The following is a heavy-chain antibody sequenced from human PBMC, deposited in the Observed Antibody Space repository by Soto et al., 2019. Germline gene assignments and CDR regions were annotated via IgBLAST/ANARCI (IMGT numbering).Heavy chain of an antibody. CDR3: ARGYYYDSSGYLTDAFDI. V-gene: IGHV3-30-3*01. Sequence: QVQLVESGGGVVQPGRSLRLSCAASGFTFSSYAMHWVRQAPGKGLEWVAVISYDGSNKYYADSVKGRFTISRDNSKNTLYRQMNSLRAEDTAVYYCARGYYYDSSGYLTDAFDIWGQGTMVNVSS. D-gene: IGHD3-22*01. CDR2: ISYDGSNK. CDR1: GFTFSSYA. J-gene: IGHJ3*02.